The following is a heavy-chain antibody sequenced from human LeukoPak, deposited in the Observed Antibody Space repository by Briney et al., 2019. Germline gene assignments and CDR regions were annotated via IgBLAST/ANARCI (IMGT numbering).Heavy chain of an antibody. V-gene: IGHV4-31*03. J-gene: IGHJ3*02. Sequence: TPSDTRTVSGGSISRVVPYWSWIRQHPGKGLEWIGYIYYTGSTNYNPSLESRLTISVDTSKNQFSLRLSSVTAADTAVYYCARDSAVVVGTGLFDIWGQGTMVTVSS. CDR3: ARDSAVVVGTGLFDI. CDR2: IYYTGST. CDR1: GGSISRVVPY. D-gene: IGHD2-15*01.